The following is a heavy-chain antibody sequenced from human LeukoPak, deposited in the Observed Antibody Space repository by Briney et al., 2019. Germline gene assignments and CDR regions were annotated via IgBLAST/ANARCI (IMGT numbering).Heavy chain of an antibody. CDR2: ISGDGFTT. J-gene: IGHJ4*02. CDR3: GRDRVYGGADY. Sequence: GGSLRLSCAASGFTFDRFAMHWVRQAPGKGLEWVSLISGDGFTTYYVDSVKGRFTMSRDNSKNSLYLQMKSLRTEDTALYYCGRDRVYGGADYWGQGTLVTVSS. CDR1: GFTFDRFA. D-gene: IGHD4-23*01. V-gene: IGHV3-43*02.